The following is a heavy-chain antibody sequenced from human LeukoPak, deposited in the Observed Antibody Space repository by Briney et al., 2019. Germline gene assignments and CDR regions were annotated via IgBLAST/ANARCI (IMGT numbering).Heavy chain of an antibody. D-gene: IGHD3-22*01. V-gene: IGHV3-23*01. CDR3: AKDNLYYSDSSGYYEY. Sequence: GGSLRLSCAASGFTFSIYAMSWVRQAPGKGREWVSAISGSGGSTYYADSVQGPFTISRDNSKNTLYPQIHSLRAEDTAVYYCAKDNLYYSDSSGYYEYWGQGTLVTVSS. CDR2: ISGSGGST. J-gene: IGHJ4*02. CDR1: GFTFSIYA.